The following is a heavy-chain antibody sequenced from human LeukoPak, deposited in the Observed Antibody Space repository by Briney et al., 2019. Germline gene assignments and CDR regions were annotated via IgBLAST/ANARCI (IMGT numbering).Heavy chain of an antibody. CDR1: GFTFSSYE. CDR2: ISYAGSNK. V-gene: IGHV3-30*18. J-gene: IGHJ4*02. D-gene: IGHD6-6*01. Sequence: PGGSLRLSCAASGFTFSSYEMHWVRQAPGKGLEWVAAISYAGSNKYYADSVKDRFTISRDNSKNTLYLQMNSLRAEDTAVYYCAKDLRGSSSLLDYWGQGTLVTVSS. CDR3: AKDLRGSSSLLDY.